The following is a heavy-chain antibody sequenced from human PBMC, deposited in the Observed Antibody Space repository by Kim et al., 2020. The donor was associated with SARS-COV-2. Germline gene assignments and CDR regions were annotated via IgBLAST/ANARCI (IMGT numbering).Heavy chain of an antibody. CDR3: ARGRYSGSLGLDYYYGMDV. V-gene: IGHV4-61*02. CDR2: IYTSGST. CDR1: GGSISSGSYY. Sequence: SETLSLTCTVSGGSISSGSYYWSWIRQPAGKGLEWIGRIYTSGSTNYNPSLKSRVTISVDTSKNQFSLKLSSVTAADTAVYYCARGRYSGSLGLDYYYGMDVWGQGTTVTVSS. D-gene: IGHD1-26*01. J-gene: IGHJ6*02.